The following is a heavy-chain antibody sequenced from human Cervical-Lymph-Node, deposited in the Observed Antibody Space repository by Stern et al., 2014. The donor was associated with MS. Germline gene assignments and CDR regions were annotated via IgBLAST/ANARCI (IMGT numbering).Heavy chain of an antibody. D-gene: IGHD3-10*01. CDR3: ARTPTYRFAFDV. CDR1: GFSLTTTGIR. J-gene: IGHJ3*01. Sequence: QVTLRESGPALVRPTQTLTLTCTFSGFSLTTTGIRVSWIRQPPGKALEWLAGIDWDDSTFYSTSLRTRLIISKDTSKNQVVLTMTNVDPADTATYYCARTPTYRFAFDVWGQGTVVIVSS. V-gene: IGHV2-70*04. CDR2: IDWDDST.